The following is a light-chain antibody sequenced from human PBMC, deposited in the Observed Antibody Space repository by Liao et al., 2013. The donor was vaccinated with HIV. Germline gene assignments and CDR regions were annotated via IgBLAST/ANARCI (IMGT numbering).Light chain of an antibody. CDR2: HET. V-gene: IGLV3-21*02. Sequence: SYELTQPPSVSVAPGHTARITCAGDNIGGESVHWYQQKSGQAPVLVIFHETDRPSGISDRFSGSTSENTATLTISRAEAGDEADYYCQVWDRGSAHPTVFGPGTKVTVL. CDR3: QVWDRGSAHPTV. J-gene: IGLJ1*01. CDR1: NIGGES.